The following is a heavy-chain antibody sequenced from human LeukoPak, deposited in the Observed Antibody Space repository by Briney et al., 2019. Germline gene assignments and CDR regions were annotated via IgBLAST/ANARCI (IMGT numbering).Heavy chain of an antibody. CDR3: ARGSRVVGDSSGYYSYYYYMDV. D-gene: IGHD3-22*01. Sequence: ASVKVSCKSSGYTFTSYYMHWVRQPPAQGLEWMGWMNPNSGNTNNAQKFQGRVTMTRNTSISTAYMELSSLRSEDTAVYYCARGSRVVGDSSGYYSYYYYMDVWGKGTTVTISS. V-gene: IGHV1-8*02. CDR1: GYTFTSYY. CDR2: MNPNSGNT. J-gene: IGHJ6*03.